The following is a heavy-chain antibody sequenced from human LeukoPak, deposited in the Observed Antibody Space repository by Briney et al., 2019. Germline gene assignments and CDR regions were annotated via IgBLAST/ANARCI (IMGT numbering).Heavy chain of an antibody. D-gene: IGHD3-10*01. CDR2: FHNSGTS. CDR1: DDSISDYY. CDR3: ARLVYYGSGIHFDY. J-gene: IGHJ4*02. V-gene: IGHV4-59*08. Sequence: SETLSLTCTVSDDSISDYYRGRIRQPPGKGLEWIGYFHNSGTSTYNPSLKSRVTISADTSKNQFSLKLSSVTAADTAVYYCARLVYYGSGIHFDYWGQGTLVTVSS.